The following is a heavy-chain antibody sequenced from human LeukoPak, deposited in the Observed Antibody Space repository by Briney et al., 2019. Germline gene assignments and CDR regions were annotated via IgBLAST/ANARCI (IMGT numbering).Heavy chain of an antibody. V-gene: IGHV1-46*01. CDR2: INPSGGST. D-gene: IGHD6-13*01. CDR3: ASRGSSSWLDYYYYMDV. Sequence: GASVRVSCKASGYTFTSYYMHWVRQARGQGLEWIGIINPSGGSTSYAQKFQGRVTMTRDMSTSTVYMELSSLRSEDTAVYYCASRGSSSWLDYYYYMDVWGKGTTVTVSS. CDR1: GYTFTSYY. J-gene: IGHJ6*03.